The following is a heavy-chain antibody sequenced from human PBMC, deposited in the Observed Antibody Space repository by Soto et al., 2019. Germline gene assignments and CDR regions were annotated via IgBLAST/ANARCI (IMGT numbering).Heavy chain of an antibody. CDR2: ISSSSSTI. CDR1: GFTFSSYS. Sequence: EVQLVESGGGLVQPGGSLRLSCAASGFTFSSYSMNWVRQAPGKGLEWVSYISSSSSTIYYADSVKGRFTISRDNATNSRCLQMKSLRDEDTAVYEWARVEEQWHAGDYYYGMDVWGQGTTVTVSS. J-gene: IGHJ6*02. D-gene: IGHD6-19*01. CDR3: ARVEEQWHAGDYYYGMDV. V-gene: IGHV3-48*02.